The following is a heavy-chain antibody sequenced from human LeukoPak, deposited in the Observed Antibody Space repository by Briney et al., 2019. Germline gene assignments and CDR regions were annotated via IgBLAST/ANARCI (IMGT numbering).Heavy chain of an antibody. Sequence: GGSLRLSCAASGFTFSSYGMSWVRQAPGKGLEWVANIKHDGSGKYYVDSVKGRFTISRDNATNSLYLQMNSLRAEDTAVYYCARDPYHYDFWSGHSFGFDPWGQGTLVTVSS. CDR1: GFTFSSYG. V-gene: IGHV3-7*01. D-gene: IGHD3-3*01. CDR3: ARDPYHYDFWSGHSFGFDP. CDR2: IKHDGSGK. J-gene: IGHJ5*02.